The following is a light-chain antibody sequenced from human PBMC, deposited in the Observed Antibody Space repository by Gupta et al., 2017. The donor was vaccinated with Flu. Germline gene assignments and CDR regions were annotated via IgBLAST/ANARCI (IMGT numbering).Light chain of an antibody. CDR3: HSYAGSNSWV. CDR1: SSDVGGYKY. J-gene: IGLJ3*02. CDR2: EVS. V-gene: IGLV2-8*01. Sequence: SVTISCTGSSSDVGGYKYVSWYQQHPGKAPKLIIYEVSKRPSGVPDRFSGSKSGNTASLTVSGLQAGDEAYYYCHSYAGSNSWVFGGGTKLTVL.